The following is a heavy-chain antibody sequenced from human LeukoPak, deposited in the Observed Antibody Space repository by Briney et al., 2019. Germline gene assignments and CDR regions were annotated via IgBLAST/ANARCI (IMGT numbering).Heavy chain of an antibody. CDR2: IWYDGSNK. J-gene: IGHJ3*02. CDR3: ARDRNRGWRIVGATPAFDI. D-gene: IGHD1-26*01. V-gene: IGHV3-33*01. Sequence: GGSLRLSCAASGFTFSSYGMHWVRQAPGKGLEWVAVIWYDGSNKYYADSVKGRFTISRDNSKNTLYLQMNSLRAEDTAVYYCARDRNRGWRIVGATPAFDIWGQGTMVTVSS. CDR1: GFTFSSYG.